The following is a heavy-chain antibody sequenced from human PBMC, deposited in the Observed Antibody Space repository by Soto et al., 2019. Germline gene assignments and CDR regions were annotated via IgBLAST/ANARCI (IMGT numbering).Heavy chain of an antibody. V-gene: IGHV3-23*01. CDR1: TFIFTNYA. D-gene: IGHD6-13*01. CDR3: ATISDRGIAAALDF. J-gene: IGHJ4*02. CDR2: ISGSGGTT. Sequence: GGSLRLSCAASTFIFTNYAMSWVRQAPGEGLEWVSAISGSGGTTYYAESVKGRFAISRDNSKNTLYLQLKSLRVEDTAIYYCATISDRGIAAALDFWGQGTLVTVSS.